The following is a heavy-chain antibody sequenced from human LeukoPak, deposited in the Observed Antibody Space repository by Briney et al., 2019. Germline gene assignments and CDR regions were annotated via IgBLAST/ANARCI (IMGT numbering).Heavy chain of an antibody. CDR3: ARGISAYGDDLPYYLDY. D-gene: IGHD4-17*01. Sequence: GGSLRLSCAASGFTFSSYSMNWVGQAPGKGLEWVSYISSCSSTIYYADSVKGRFTISRDNAKNSLYLQMNSLRAEDTAVYYCARGISAYGDDLPYYLDYWGQGTLVTVSS. J-gene: IGHJ4*02. V-gene: IGHV3-48*01. CDR1: GFTFSSYS. CDR2: ISSCSSTI.